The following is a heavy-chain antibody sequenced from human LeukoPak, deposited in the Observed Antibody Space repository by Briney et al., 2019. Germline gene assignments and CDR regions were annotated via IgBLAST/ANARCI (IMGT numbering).Heavy chain of an antibody. J-gene: IGHJ6*03. CDR3: ARVPTVTTGYYYYMDV. CDR2: IKQDGSEK. D-gene: IGHD4-17*01. Sequence: GGSLRLSCAASGFTFSSYAMSWVRQAPGEGLEWVANIKQDGSEKYYVDSVKGRFTISRDNAKNSLYLQMNSLRAEDTAVYYCARVPTVTTGYYYYMDVWGKGTTVTVSS. CDR1: GFTFSSYA. V-gene: IGHV3-7*01.